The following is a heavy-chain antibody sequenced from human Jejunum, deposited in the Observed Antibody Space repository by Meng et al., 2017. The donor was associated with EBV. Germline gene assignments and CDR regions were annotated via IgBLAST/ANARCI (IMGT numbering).Heavy chain of an antibody. V-gene: IGHV4-34*01. J-gene: IGHJ5*02. CDR2: INHGGGA. CDR1: GGSFSDYY. CDR3: ARLGGYASGTYYPIDP. D-gene: IGHD3-10*01. Sequence: HVQRRWWGAVLLKPSGTRSLTCAVYGGSFSDYYWTWIRQPPGKGLEWIGEINHGGGAIYNPSLKSRVTISVDTSKNQFSLKLSSVTAADTAVYYCARLGGYASGTYYPIDPWGQGTLVTVSS.